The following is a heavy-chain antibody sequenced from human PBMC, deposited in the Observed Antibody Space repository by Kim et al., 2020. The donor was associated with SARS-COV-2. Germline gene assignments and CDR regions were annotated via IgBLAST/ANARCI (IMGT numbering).Heavy chain of an antibody. V-gene: IGHV1-2*02. J-gene: IGHJ4*02. CDR3: ARGKQWLVRGFDY. D-gene: IGHD6-19*01. Sequence: YAQKFQGRVTMTRDTSISTAYMELSRLRSDDTAVYYCARGKQWLVRGFDYWGQGTLVTVSS.